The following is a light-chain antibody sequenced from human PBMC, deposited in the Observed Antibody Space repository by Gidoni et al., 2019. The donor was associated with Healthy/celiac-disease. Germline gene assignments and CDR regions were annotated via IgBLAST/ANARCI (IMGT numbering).Light chain of an antibody. J-gene: IGLJ2*01. V-gene: IGLV3-19*01. CDR1: SLRRYY. CDR2: GKN. CDR3: NSRDSSGNLVV. Sequence: SSELPQAPAVSVAVGQTVRITCQGDSLRRYYASWYQEKPGQAPVLFIYGKNNRPSGIPDRFSGSSSGNTASLTITGAQAEDEADYYCNSRDSSGNLVVFGGGTKLPVL.